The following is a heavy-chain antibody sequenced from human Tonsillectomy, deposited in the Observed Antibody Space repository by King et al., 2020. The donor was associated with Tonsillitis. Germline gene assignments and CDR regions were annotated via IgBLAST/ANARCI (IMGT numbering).Heavy chain of an antibody. D-gene: IGHD4-23*01. CDR3: ARAELVTAVFDY. CDR1: GGSINSYY. J-gene: IGHJ4*02. V-gene: IGHV4-59*12. CDR2: VSHSGST. Sequence: VQLQESGPGLVKPSETLSLTCSVSGGSINSYYWNWIRLPPGKGLEWIGYVSHSGSTNYNPSLKSRVTISLDTSKNHFSLKLNSVTAADTAVYYCARAELVTAVFDYGGQGSLVTVSS.